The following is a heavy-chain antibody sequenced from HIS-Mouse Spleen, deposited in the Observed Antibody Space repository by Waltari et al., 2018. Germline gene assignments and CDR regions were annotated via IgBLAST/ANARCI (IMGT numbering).Heavy chain of an antibody. CDR1: GGSISSSSYY. V-gene: IGHV4-39*07. J-gene: IGHJ2*01. CDR3: AREIPYSSSWYDWYFDL. D-gene: IGHD6-13*01. CDR2: ICYRGST. Sequence: QLQLQESGPGLVKPSETLSLTCTVSGGSISSSSYYWGWIRRPPGKGLEWIGSICYRGSTYTTPSLKGRVTISVETSKNQFSLKLRSVTAADTAVYYCAREIPYSSSWYDWYFDLWGRGTLVTVSS.